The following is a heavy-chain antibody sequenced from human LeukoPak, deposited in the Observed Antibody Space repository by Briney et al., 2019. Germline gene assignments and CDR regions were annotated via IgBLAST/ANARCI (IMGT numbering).Heavy chain of an antibody. CDR2: ISSDGSYK. J-gene: IGHJ3*02. D-gene: IGHD3-10*01. CDR1: KFTFNNYA. Sequence: PGGSLRLSCAASKFTFNNYAMHWVRQAPGKGLEWMLIISSDGSYKYYADSVKGRFAISRDNSNNTLYLQMNSLRAEDTAVYYCAKSNGYGLVDIWGQGTMVTVSS. V-gene: IGHV3-30*09. CDR3: AKSNGYGLVDI.